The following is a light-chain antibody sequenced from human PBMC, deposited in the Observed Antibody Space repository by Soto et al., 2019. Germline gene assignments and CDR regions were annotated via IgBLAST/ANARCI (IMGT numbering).Light chain of an antibody. CDR2: KAS. J-gene: IGKJ4*01. V-gene: IGKV1-5*03. Sequence: DIQMTQSPSTLSASVGDRVTITCRASQSISSWLAWYQHKPGKAPNLLIYKASSLESGVPSRFSGSGSWTEFTLTVSSLQPDDFATYYCQQYDSYPLTFGGGTKVEIK. CDR1: QSISSW. CDR3: QQYDSYPLT.